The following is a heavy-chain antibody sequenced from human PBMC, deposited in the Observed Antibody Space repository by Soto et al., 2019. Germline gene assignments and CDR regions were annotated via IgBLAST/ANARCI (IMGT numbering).Heavy chain of an antibody. Sequence: GGSRRLSCAASGFTFSTYWMHWVRRPPGKGLVWVARITSDGSSTTYADSVKGRFTISRDNGKNTLYLQMNSLRADDTAVYYCVRPFDKWGQGTLVTVSS. J-gene: IGHJ4*02. V-gene: IGHV3-74*01. CDR3: VRPFDK. CDR2: ITSDGSST. CDR1: GFTFSTYW.